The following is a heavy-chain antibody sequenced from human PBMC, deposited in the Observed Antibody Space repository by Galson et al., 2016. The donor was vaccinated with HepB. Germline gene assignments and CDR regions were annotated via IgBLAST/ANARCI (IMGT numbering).Heavy chain of an antibody. CDR1: GGSISSYY. V-gene: IGHV4-59*01. Sequence: SETLSLTCTVSGGSISSYYWSWIRQPPGKGLEWIGYIYYSGSTNYNPSLKSRVTISVDTSKNQFSLKLRSVTVADTAVYYCAASRPRYCSGGRCFMDVWGQGTTVTVSS. J-gene: IGHJ6*02. D-gene: IGHD2-15*01. CDR2: IYYSGST. CDR3: AASRPRYCSGGRCFMDV.